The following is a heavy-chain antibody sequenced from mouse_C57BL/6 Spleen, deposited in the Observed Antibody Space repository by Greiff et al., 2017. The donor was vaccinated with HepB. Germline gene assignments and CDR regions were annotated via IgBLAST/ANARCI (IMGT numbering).Heavy chain of an antibody. J-gene: IGHJ3*01. CDR2: IYIGNGYT. V-gene: IGHV1-58*01. CDR1: GYTFTSYG. CDR3: ARDYGYDGAWFAY. Sequence: VHVKQSGAELVRPGSSVKMSCKTSGYTFTSYGINWVKQRPGQGLEWIGYIYIGNGYTEYNEKFKGKATLTSDTSSSTAYMQLSSLTSEDSAIYFCARDYGYDGAWFAYWGQGTLVTVSA. D-gene: IGHD2-2*01.